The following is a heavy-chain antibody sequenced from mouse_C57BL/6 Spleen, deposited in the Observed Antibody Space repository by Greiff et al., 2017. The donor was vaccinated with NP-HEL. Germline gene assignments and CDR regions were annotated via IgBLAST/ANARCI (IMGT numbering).Heavy chain of an antibody. CDR3: ARRDYCGSSWFAY. CDR1: GYTFTSYW. Sequence: QVQLQQPGAELVMPGASVKLSCTASGYTFTSYWMHWVQQRPGQGLEWIGEIDPSDSYTNYNEKFKGKSTLSVDKSSSTAYMQLSSLTSEDSAVYYCARRDYCGSSWFAYWGQGTLVTVSA. D-gene: IGHD1-1*01. CDR2: IDPSDSYT. J-gene: IGHJ3*01. V-gene: IGHV1-69*01.